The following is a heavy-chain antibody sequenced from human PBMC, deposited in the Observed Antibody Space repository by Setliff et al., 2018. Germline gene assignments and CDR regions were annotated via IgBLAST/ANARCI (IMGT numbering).Heavy chain of an antibody. Sequence: SETLSLTCIVSGASINSSTFFWGWIRQPPGKGLEWIGSIYYSGTTYYNPSVRSRVTISVDTSKNQFSLNLSSVTAADTAVYYCAAPGGGSYRFWGQGTLVTVSS. V-gene: IGHV4-39*01. D-gene: IGHD1-26*01. CDR3: AAPGGGSYRF. CDR2: IYYSGTT. CDR1: GASINSSTFF. J-gene: IGHJ4*02.